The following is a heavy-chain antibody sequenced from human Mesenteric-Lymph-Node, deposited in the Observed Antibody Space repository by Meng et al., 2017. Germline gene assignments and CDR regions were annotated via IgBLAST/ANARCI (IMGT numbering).Heavy chain of an antibody. CDR2: IYGGGST. D-gene: IGHD4-23*01. Sequence: GQPLGCGGGLVQPGGSLRLPCAASGFTFSSYAMNWVRQAPGKGLEWVSIIYGGGSTFYADSVKGRFTISRDNSENMLYLQMNSLRAEDTAVYYCATGLGGNREPCWGQGTLVTVSS. V-gene: IGHV3-23*03. CDR3: ATGLGGNREPC. J-gene: IGHJ4*02. CDR1: GFTFSSYA.